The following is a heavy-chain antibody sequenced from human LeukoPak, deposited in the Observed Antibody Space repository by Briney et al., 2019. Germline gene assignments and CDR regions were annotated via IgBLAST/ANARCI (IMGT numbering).Heavy chain of an antibody. Sequence: GGSLRLSCAASGFTFSSYAMSWVRRAPGKGLEWVSTISGSGGSTYYADSVKGRFTISRDNSNNTLYLQMNSLRAEGTAVYYCAKDDSRSYFDYWGQGTLVTVSS. CDR3: AKDDSRSYFDY. D-gene: IGHD3-22*01. V-gene: IGHV3-23*01. CDR2: ISGSGGST. J-gene: IGHJ4*02. CDR1: GFTFSSYA.